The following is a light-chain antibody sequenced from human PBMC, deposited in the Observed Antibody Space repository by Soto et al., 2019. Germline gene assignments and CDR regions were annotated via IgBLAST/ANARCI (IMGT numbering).Light chain of an antibody. CDR3: QHYNNYPWT. CDR2: KAS. J-gene: IGKJ1*01. V-gene: IGKV1-5*03. CDR1: QSISSW. Sequence: DIQMTQSPSTLSASAGDRVTITCRASQSISSWLAWYQHKPGKAPKLLIYKASSLETGVPSRFSGSGSGTEFTLTISSLQPDDFATYYCQHYNNYPWTFGQGTKVDIK.